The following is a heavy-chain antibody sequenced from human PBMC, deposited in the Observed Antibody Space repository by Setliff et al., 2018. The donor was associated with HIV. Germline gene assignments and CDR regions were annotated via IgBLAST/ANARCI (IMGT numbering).Heavy chain of an antibody. CDR1: GLTFNTYT. D-gene: IGHD3-22*01. V-gene: IGHV3-21*04. CDR3: VTVGDYDSSGYYRY. CDR2: ISGSGGST. Sequence: GGSLRLSCTASGLTFNTYTMNWVRQTPEKGLEWVSVISGSGGSTYYADSVKGRFTISRDNAKNSLHLQMDSLRAEDTALYYCVTVGDYDSSGYYRYWGQGTLVTVSS. J-gene: IGHJ4*02.